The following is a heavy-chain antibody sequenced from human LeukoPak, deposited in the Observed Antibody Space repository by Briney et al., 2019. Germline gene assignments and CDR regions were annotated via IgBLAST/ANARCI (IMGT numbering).Heavy chain of an antibody. CDR3: ARGMGYGYGYQYWFDP. CDR1: GGSISSGSYY. CDR2: IYTSGST. V-gene: IGHV4-61*02. D-gene: IGHD5-18*01. Sequence: SETLSLTCTVSGGSISSGSYYWSWIRQPAGKGLEWIGRIYTSGSTNYNPSLKSRVTISVDTSKNQFSLKLTSVTAADTAVYYCARGMGYGYGYQYWFDPWGRGTLVTVSS. J-gene: IGHJ2*01.